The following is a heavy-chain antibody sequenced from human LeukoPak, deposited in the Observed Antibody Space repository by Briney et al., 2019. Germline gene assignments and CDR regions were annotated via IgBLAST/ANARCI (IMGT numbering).Heavy chain of an antibody. CDR2: ISSSSSYI. CDR3: ARDSVPRPPTTGHVPHTRP. J-gene: IGHJ5*02. Sequence: GGSLRLSCAASGFTFSSYSMNWVRQAPGKGLEWVSSISSSSSYIYHADSVKGRFTISRDNAKNSLYLQMNSLRAEDTAVYYCARDSVPRPPTTGHVPHTRPWGQGTLVTVSS. V-gene: IGHV3-21*01. D-gene: IGHD1-1*01. CDR1: GFTFSSYS.